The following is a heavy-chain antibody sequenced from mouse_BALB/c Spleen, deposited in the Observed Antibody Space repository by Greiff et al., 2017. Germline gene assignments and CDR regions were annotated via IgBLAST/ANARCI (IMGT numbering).Heavy chain of an antibody. J-gene: IGHJ4*01. CDR1: GYTFTSYT. Sequence: VQLQQSAAELARPGASVKMSCKASGYTFTSYTMHWVKQRPGQGLEWIGYINPSSGYTEYNQKFKDKTTLTADKSSSTAYMQLSSLTSEDSAVYYCARGAYYGNYGAMDYWGQGTSVTVSS. CDR3: ARGAYYGNYGAMDY. CDR2: INPSSGYT. D-gene: IGHD2-10*01. V-gene: IGHV1-4*02.